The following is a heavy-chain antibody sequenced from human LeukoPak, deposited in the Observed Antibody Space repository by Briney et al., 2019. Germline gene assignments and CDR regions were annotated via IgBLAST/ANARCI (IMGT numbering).Heavy chain of an antibody. CDR2: INPISGGT. CDR1: GYTFTGYY. Sequence: ASVKVSCKASGYTFTGYYMHWVRQAPGQGLEWMGWINPISGGTNYAQKFQGWVTMTRDTSISTAYMELSRLRSDDTAVYYCARVGRYGATQENYYYYGMDVWGQGTTVTVSS. CDR3: ARVGRYGATQENYYYYGMDV. D-gene: IGHD1-26*01. V-gene: IGHV1-2*04. J-gene: IGHJ6*02.